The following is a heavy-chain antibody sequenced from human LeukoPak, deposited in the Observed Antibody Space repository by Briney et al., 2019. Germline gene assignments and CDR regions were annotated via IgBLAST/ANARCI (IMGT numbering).Heavy chain of an antibody. CDR3: AKGKQQLVYFDY. CDR2: ISGSGGST. D-gene: IGHD6-13*01. Sequence: PGGSLRPSCAASGFTFSSYAMSWVRQAPGKGLEWVSAISGSGGSTYYADSVKGRFTISRDNSKNTLYLQMNSLRAEDTAVYYCAKGKQQLVYFDYWGQGTLVTVSS. V-gene: IGHV3-23*01. J-gene: IGHJ4*02. CDR1: GFTFSSYA.